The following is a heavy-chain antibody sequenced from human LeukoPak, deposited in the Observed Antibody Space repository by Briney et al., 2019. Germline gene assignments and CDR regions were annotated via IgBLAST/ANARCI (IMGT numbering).Heavy chain of an antibody. Sequence: SETLSLNCTVSGGSISSYYWSWIRQPQGKEPEWIGYIYYSGSTNYNPSLKSRVTISVDTSKNQFSLKLSSVTAADTAVYYCARSTSGTSGYWGQGTLVTVSS. CDR2: IYYSGST. V-gene: IGHV4-59*01. D-gene: IGHD1-1*01. J-gene: IGHJ4*02. CDR3: ARSTSGTSGY. CDR1: GGSISSYY.